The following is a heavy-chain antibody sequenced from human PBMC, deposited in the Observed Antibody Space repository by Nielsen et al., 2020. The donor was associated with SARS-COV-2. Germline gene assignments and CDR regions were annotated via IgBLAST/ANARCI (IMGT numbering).Heavy chain of an antibody. J-gene: IGHJ1*01. V-gene: IGHV4-34*01. Sequence: SETLSLTCAVYGGSSSGYYWSWTRQPPGKGLEWIGEINHSGSTNYNPSLKSRVTISVDTSKNQFSLKLSSVTAADTAVYYCARARGSYRAEYFQHWGQGTLVTVSS. CDR3: ARARGSYRAEYFQH. CDR2: INHSGST. D-gene: IGHD3-16*02. CDR1: GGSSSGYY.